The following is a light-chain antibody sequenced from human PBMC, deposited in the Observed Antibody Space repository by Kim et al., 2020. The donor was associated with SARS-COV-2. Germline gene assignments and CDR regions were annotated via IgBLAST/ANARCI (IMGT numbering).Light chain of an antibody. CDR2: KDT. Sequence: PGQTARITCSGDALPRQFAFWYQQRPGKATDLVIYKDTERPSGIPERFSGSSSGTTVTLIISGVQAEDEADYYCQSADSTGTYVVFGGGTQLTVL. V-gene: IGLV3-25*03. CDR3: QSADSTGTYVV. J-gene: IGLJ2*01. CDR1: ALPRQF.